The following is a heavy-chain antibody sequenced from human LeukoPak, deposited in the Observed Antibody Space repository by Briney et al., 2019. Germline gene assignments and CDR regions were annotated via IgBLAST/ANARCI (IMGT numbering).Heavy chain of an antibody. CDR2: ISSNGGST. Sequence: GGSLRLSCAASGFTFSSYAMHWVRQAPGKGLEYVSAISSNGGSTYYANSVKGRFTISRDNSKNTLYLQMGSLRAEDMAVYYCARQAAGVVYWGQGTLVTVYS. J-gene: IGHJ4*02. CDR1: GFTFSSYA. D-gene: IGHD6-13*01. V-gene: IGHV3-64*01. CDR3: ARQAAGVVY.